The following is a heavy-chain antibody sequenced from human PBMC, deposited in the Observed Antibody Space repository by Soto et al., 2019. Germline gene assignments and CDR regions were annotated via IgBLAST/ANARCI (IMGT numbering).Heavy chain of an antibody. V-gene: IGHV3-11*01. D-gene: IGHD3-22*01. J-gene: IGHJ4*02. CDR1: GFTFSDYY. CDR3: ARDTPDLYYYDSSGYIVY. Sequence: LRLSCAASGFTFSDYYMSWIRQAPGKGLEWVSYISSSGSTIYYADSVKGRLTISRDNAKNSLYLQMNSLRAEDTAVYYCARDTPDLYYYDSSGYIVYWGQGTLVTVSS. CDR2: ISSSGSTI.